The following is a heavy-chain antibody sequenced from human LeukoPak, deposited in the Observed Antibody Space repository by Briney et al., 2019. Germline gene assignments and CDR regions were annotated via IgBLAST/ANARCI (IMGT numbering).Heavy chain of an antibody. D-gene: IGHD4-23*01. Sequence: ASVTVSCKASGYTFTSYYMHWVRQAPGQGLEWMGIINPSGGSTSYAQKFQGRVTMTRDTSTSTVYMELSSLRSEDTAVYYCARGPTVVTPDWFWFDPWGQGTLVTVSS. J-gene: IGHJ5*02. V-gene: IGHV1-46*01. CDR2: INPSGGST. CDR3: ARGPTVVTPDWFWFDP. CDR1: GYTFTSYY.